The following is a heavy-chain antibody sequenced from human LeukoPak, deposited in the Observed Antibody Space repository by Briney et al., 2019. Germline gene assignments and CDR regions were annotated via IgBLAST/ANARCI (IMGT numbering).Heavy chain of an antibody. CDR1: GGSISSGGYS. CDR3: TRSGLTGMRKYARADYYYYGMDV. Sequence: PSQTLSLTCAVSGGSISSGGYSWSWIRQPPGKGLEWIGYIYHSGSTYYNPSLKSRVTISVDTSKNQLSLKLSSVTAADTAVYYCTRSGLTGMRKYARADYYYYGMDVWGQGTAVTVSS. CDR2: IYHSGST. J-gene: IGHJ6*02. V-gene: IGHV4-30-2*01. D-gene: IGHD1-14*01.